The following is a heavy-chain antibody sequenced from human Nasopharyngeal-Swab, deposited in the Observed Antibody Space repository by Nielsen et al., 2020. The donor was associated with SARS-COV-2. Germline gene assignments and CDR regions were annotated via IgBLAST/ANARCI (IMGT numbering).Heavy chain of an antibody. D-gene: IGHD1-26*01. CDR1: GYSFSDYW. J-gene: IGHJ4*02. CDR3: ARSHTGISDHFYSDS. V-gene: IGHV5-51*01. Sequence: GGSLRLSCKGSGYSFSDYWIAWVRQLPGKGLEWMGIIYPGDFDKRYSPSFQAQVAIPVDKSISTAYLYWSSLKASATAMYYCARSHTGISDHFYSDSWGQGTLVIVSS. CDR2: IYPGDFDK.